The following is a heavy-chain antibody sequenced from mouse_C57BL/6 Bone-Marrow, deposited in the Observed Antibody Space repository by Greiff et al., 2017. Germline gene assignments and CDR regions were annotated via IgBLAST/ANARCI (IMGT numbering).Heavy chain of an antibody. CDR1: GYSITSGYY. CDR3: AREGLLSYYFDY. CDR2: ISYDGSN. Sequence: EVQVVESGPGLVKPSQSLSLSCSVTGYSITSGYYWNWIRQFPGNKLEWMGYISYDGSNNYNPSLKNRISITRDTSKNQFFLKLNSVTTEDTATYSCAREGLLSYYFDYWGQGTTLTVSS. V-gene: IGHV3-6*01. J-gene: IGHJ2*01. D-gene: IGHD2-3*01.